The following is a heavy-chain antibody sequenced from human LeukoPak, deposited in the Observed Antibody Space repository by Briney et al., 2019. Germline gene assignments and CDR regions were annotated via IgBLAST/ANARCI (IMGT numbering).Heavy chain of an antibody. J-gene: IGHJ4*02. CDR2: IIPIFGTA. D-gene: IGHD1-26*01. CDR1: GGTFSSYG. Sequence: SVKVSCKASGGTFSSYGFSWVRQAPGQGLEWMGGIIPIFGTANYAQKFQGRVTITADESTSTAYMELSSLRSEDTAVYYCARSRRSRATTSFDYWGQGTLVTVSS. V-gene: IGHV1-69*13. CDR3: ARSRRSRATTSFDY.